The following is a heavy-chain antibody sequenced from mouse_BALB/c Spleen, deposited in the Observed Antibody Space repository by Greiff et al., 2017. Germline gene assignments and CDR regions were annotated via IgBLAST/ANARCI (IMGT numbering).Heavy chain of an antibody. D-gene: IGHD1-1*01. CDR3: AREALYGSSYDYAMDY. CDR1: GFSLTGYG. CDR2: IWGDGST. J-gene: IGHJ4*01. Sequence: VKVVESGPGLVAPSQSLSITCTVSGFSLTGYGVNWVRQPPGKGLEWLGMIWGDGSTDYNSALKSRLSISKDNSKSQVFLKMNSLQTDDTARYYCAREALYGSSYDYAMDYWGQGTSVTVSS. V-gene: IGHV2-6-7*01.